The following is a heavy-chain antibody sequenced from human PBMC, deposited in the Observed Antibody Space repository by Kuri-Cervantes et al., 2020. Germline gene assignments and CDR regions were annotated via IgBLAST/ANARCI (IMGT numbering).Heavy chain of an antibody. J-gene: IGHJ4*02. CDR2: IYSGGDT. Sequence: ETLSLTCAASGFTVSSNYMSWVRQAPGKGLEWVSVIYSGGDTYYAESVKGRFTISRDDSKNTLYLQMNSLRAEDTAVYYCGRLLYFDQWGQGTLVTVSS. CDR1: GFTVSSNY. V-gene: IGHV3-53*01. CDR3: GRLLYFDQ.